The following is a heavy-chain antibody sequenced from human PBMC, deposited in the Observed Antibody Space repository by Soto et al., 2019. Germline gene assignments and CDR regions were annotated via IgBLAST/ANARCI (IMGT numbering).Heavy chain of an antibody. CDR1: VFTFKTYA. J-gene: IGHJ5*02. V-gene: IGHV3-23*01. CDR2: ISATGGTT. CDR3: AKALFSASTRWFDP. Sequence: GGSLRLSCVASVFTFKTYAMSWVRQAPGQGLQWVSAISATGGTTNYADSVKGRFTISRDNSNNMLYLQMNSLRAEDTAVYYCAKALFSASTRWFDPWGQGTLVTVSS. D-gene: IGHD2-15*01.